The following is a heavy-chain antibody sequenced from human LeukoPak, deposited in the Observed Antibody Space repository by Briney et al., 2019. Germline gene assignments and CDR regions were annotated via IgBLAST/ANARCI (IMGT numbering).Heavy chain of an antibody. J-gene: IGHJ3*02. CDR1: GFTFSSYG. D-gene: IGHD3-10*01. Sequence: SGRSLRLSCAASGFTFSSYGMHWVRQAPGKGLEWVAVIRYDGSNKYYADSVKGRFTISRDNSKNTLYLQMNSLRAEDTAVYYCAKDLTFGAGRGAFDIWGQGTMVTVSS. CDR3: AKDLTFGAGRGAFDI. V-gene: IGHV3-33*06. CDR2: IRYDGSNK.